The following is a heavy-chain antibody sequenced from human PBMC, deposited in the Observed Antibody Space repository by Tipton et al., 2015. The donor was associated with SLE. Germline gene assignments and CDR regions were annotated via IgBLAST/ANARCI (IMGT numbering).Heavy chain of an antibody. CDR2: IYYSGIT. V-gene: IGHV4-30-4*01. CDR1: GGSISSGDYY. J-gene: IGHJ4*02. D-gene: IGHD3-22*01. CDR3: ARDDPDGESSGKPGDH. Sequence: TPSLTCTVSGGSISSGDYYWSWIRQPPGKGLEWIGYIYYSGITHYNPSLKSRLSISVDTSKNQLSLKLSSVTAADTAVYYCARDDPDGESSGKPGDHWGQGTLVTVSS.